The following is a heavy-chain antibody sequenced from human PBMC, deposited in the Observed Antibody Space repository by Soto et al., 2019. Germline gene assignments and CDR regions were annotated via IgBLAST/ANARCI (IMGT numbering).Heavy chain of an antibody. Sequence: EVQLVQSGAEVKKPGESLRISCKGSGYSFTSYWISWVRQMPGKGLEWMGRTDPSDSYTNYSPSFQGHVTIAADKSISTAYLQWSCLQATDTAMYLCAGLQPAAGDNDLTVECWGQGTLVTVSS. D-gene: IGHD6-25*01. V-gene: IGHV5-10-1*01. CDR2: TDPSDSYT. CDR3: AGLQPAAGDNDLTVEC. CDR1: GYSFTSYW. J-gene: IGHJ4*02.